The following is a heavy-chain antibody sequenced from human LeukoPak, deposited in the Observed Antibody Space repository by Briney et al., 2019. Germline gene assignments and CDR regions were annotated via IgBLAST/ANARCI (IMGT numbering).Heavy chain of an antibody. CDR3: ARADWDTAMIDY. CDR1: GLTFSRHS. V-gene: IGHV3-21*01. CDR2: ISSSSSYI. J-gene: IGHJ4*02. Sequence: PGGSLRLSCAVSGLTFSRHSMNWVRQAPGKGLGWVSSISSSSSYIYYADSVKGRFTISRDNAKNSLYLQMNSLRAEDTAVYYCARADWDTAMIDYWGQGTLVTVSS. D-gene: IGHD5-18*01.